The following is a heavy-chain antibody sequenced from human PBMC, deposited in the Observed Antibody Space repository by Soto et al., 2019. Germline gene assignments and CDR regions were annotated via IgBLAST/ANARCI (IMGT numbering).Heavy chain of an antibody. Sequence: SETLSLTCAVYGGSFSGYYWSWIRQPPGKWLEWIGYIYHSGSTYYNPSLKSRVTISVDRSKNQFSLKLSSVTAADTAVYYCARVAREQQLVGGGYYYYGMDVWGQGTTVTVSS. CDR2: IYHSGST. J-gene: IGHJ6*02. D-gene: IGHD6-13*01. V-gene: IGHV4-34*01. CDR1: GGSFSGYY. CDR3: ARVAREQQLVGGGYYYYGMDV.